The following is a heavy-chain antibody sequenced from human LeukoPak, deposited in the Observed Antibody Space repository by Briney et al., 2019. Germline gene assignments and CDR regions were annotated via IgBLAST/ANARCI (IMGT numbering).Heavy chain of an antibody. CDR1: GYTFTSYY. CDR3: ARGWAHSRPNYYFDY. V-gene: IGHV1-46*01. D-gene: IGHD4/OR15-4a*01. Sequence: ASVEASCKASGYTFTSYYMHWGRQAPGQGLEGMGIINPSGGSTSYAQTLQGRVTMTRDMSTSTVYMELSSLRSEDTAVYYCARGWAHSRPNYYFDYWGQGTLVTVSS. CDR2: INPSGGST. J-gene: IGHJ4*02.